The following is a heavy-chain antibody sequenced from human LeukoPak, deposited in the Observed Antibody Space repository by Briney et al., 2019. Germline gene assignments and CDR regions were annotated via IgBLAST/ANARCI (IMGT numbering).Heavy chain of an antibody. CDR3: ARSPRIAAAGADWFDP. J-gene: IGHJ5*02. D-gene: IGHD6-13*01. CDR1: GFTFSSYS. Sequence: GGSLRLSCAASGFTFSSYSMNWVRQAPGKGLEWVSSISSSSSYIYYADSVKGRFTISRDNAKNSLYLQMNSLRAEDTAVYYCARSPRIAAAGADWFDPWGQGTLVTVSS. V-gene: IGHV3-21*01. CDR2: ISSSSSYI.